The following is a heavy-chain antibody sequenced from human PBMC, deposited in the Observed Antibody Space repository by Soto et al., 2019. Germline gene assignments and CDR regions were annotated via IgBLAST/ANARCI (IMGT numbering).Heavy chain of an antibody. Sequence: QVVLQESGPGLVKPSETLSLTCSVSGRSITSYYWSWVRQPPGKRLEWIGYIYDNGITSQNPSLKSRVTMSADTSQNQSCLKLTSVTGADTAVYYCARTYDSNGYANEFDSWGQGILVTVTS. CDR1: GRSITSYY. CDR2: IYDNGIT. J-gene: IGHJ4*02. D-gene: IGHD3-22*01. CDR3: ARTYDSNGYANEFDS. V-gene: IGHV4-59*12.